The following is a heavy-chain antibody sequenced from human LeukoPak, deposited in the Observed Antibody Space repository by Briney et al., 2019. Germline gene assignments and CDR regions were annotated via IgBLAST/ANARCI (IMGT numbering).Heavy chain of an antibody. J-gene: IGHJ4*02. V-gene: IGHV1-24*01. CDR3: VTGVSSSWAPDY. CDR2: FDPEDGET. D-gene: IGHD6-13*01. Sequence: ASVKVSCKVSGYTLTELSMHWVRQAPGKGLEWMGGFDPEDGETIYAQKFQGRVTMTEDTSTDTAYMELSSLRSEDTAVYYCVTGVSSSWAPDYWGQGTLVTVSS. CDR1: GYTLTELS.